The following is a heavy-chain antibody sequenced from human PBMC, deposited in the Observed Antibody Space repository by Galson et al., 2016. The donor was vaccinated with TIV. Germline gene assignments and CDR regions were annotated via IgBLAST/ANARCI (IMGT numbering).Heavy chain of an antibody. CDR2: MSGSGGST. Sequence: SLRLSCAASGFTFSSYGMSWVRQAPGKGLEWVSAMSGSGGSTYYADSVKGRFTISRDNSKNTLYLQMNNLRAEDTAIYYCAKDTCTRCDGWWFDSWGQGTLVTASS. V-gene: IGHV3-23*01. D-gene: IGHD2-2*01. J-gene: IGHJ5*01. CDR3: AKDTCTRCDGWWFDS. CDR1: GFTFSSYG.